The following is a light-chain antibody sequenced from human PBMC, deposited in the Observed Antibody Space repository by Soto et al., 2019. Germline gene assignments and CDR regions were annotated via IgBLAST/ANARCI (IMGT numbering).Light chain of an antibody. J-gene: IGLJ1*01. CDR3: GSYTTSTARVV. V-gene: IGLV2-18*02. CDR1: SSDVGNYNR. CDR2: EVS. Sequence: QSALTQPPSVSGSPGQSVTIPCTGTSSDVGNYNRVSWYHQAPGTAPKLMIYEVSNRPSGVPDRFSGSKSGNTASLSISGLQAEDEGDYYCGSYTTSTARVVFGTGTQLTVL.